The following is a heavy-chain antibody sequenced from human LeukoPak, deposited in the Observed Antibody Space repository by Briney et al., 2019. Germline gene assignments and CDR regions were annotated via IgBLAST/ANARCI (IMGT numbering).Heavy chain of an antibody. CDR1: GAFIRSYW. J-gene: IGHJ4*02. Sequence: SETLSLTCNASGAFIRSYWWGWVRQPAGKGLEWIGRIYATGSTKFNPSLKSRLTLSMDTSTNQLTLRLTSVSAADTAVYFCARQGYTASYYFLDFWSQGTLVTVSS. CDR2: IYATGST. D-gene: IGHD1-26*01. V-gene: IGHV4-4*07. CDR3: ARQGYTASYYFLDF.